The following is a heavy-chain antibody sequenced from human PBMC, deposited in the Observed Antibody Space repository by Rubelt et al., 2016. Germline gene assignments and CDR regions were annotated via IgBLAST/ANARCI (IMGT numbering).Heavy chain of an antibody. J-gene: IGHJ4*02. CDR1: GYTFISYN. CDR2: ISPSGGST. Sequence: SGAEVKKPGASVKVSCKASGYTFISYNMHWVRQAPRQGPEWMGGISPSGGSTSYAQKFQGRVTMTRDTSTSTVFMELSSLRSEDTAVYYCARVGIIGTLGYFDYWGQGTLVTGSS. D-gene: IGHD1-20*01. V-gene: IGHV1-46*01. CDR3: ARVGIIGTLGYFDY.